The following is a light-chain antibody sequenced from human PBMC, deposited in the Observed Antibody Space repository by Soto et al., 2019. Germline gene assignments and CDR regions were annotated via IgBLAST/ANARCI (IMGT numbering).Light chain of an antibody. CDR3: SSYTSSSTYVV. CDR2: DVS. J-gene: IGLJ2*01. Sequence: QSVLTQPASVSGSPGQSITISCTGTSSDVGGYNYVSWYQQHPGKAPKLMIYDVSNRPSGVSTRFSGSKSGNTASLTISGLQAEDEADYYCSSYTSSSTYVVFGGGPKLTVL. V-gene: IGLV2-14*01. CDR1: SSDVGGYNY.